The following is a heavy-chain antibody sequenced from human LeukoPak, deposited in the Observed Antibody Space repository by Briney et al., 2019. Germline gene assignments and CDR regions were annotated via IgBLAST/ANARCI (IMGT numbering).Heavy chain of an antibody. CDR1: GFTFSSYA. CDR3: ARGPGDFWSGYSIPYYFDY. CDR2: ISGSGGST. J-gene: IGHJ4*02. Sequence: GGSLRLSCAASGFTFSSYAMSWVRQAPGKGLEWVSAISGSGGSTYYADSVKGRFTISRDNSKNTLYLQMNSLRAEDTAVYYCARGPGDFWSGYSIPYYFDYWGQGTLVTVSS. V-gene: IGHV3-23*01. D-gene: IGHD3-3*01.